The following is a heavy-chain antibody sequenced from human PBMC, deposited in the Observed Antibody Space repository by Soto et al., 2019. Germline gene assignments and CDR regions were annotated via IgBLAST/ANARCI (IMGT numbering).Heavy chain of an antibody. J-gene: IGHJ4*02. V-gene: IGHV3-21*04. CDR2: ISSTTNYI. D-gene: IGHD6-19*01. CDR3: AREIVAVAGTEPWDYFDY. Sequence: LRLSCAASGFTYTRYSMNWVRQAPGKGLEWVSSISSTTNYIYYGDSMKGRFTISVDTSKNQFSLKLSSVTAADTAVYYCAREIVAVAGTEPWDYFDYWGQGTLVTVSS. CDR1: GFTYTRYS.